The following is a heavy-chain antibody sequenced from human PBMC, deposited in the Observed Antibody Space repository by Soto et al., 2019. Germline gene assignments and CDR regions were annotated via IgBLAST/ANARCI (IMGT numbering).Heavy chain of an antibody. CDR3: ASLQVPGNFDY. CDR2: IYYSGDT. D-gene: IGHD6-13*01. J-gene: IGHJ4*02. V-gene: IGHV4-39*01. CDR1: GGSIRSSNYY. Sequence: QLQLQESGPGLVKPSETLSLTCTVSGGSIRSSNYYWAWVRQPPGKVLEWIANIYYSGDTYFHPSLRNRLTVSVDTSKNQFSLKLSSLTAADTAMYYCASLQVPGNFDYWGQGTLVTVSS.